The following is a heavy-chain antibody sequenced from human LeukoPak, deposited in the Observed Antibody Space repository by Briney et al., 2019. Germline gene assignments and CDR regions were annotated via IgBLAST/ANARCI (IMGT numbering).Heavy chain of an antibody. CDR3: ASTGRMVGASSLYFDY. J-gene: IGHJ4*02. CDR2: IYYSGST. Sequence: KPSETLSLTCTVSGYSISSGYYWGWIRQPPGKGLEWIGSIYYSGSTYYTPSLKSRVTISVDTSKNQFSLKLSSVTAADTAVYYCASTGRMVGASSLYFDYWGQGTLVTVSS. D-gene: IGHD1-26*01. CDR1: GYSISSGYY. V-gene: IGHV4-38-2*02.